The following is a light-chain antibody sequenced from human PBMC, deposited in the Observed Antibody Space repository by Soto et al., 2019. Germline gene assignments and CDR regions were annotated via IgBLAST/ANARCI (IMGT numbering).Light chain of an antibody. J-gene: IGLJ2*01. Sequence: QSALTQPASVSASPGQSIAISCTGTTSDVGGYNHVSWYQQHPGKAPKLMIYDVNRRPSGVSDRFSGSKSGNTASLTITGLQAEDEADYYCSSYATSSVVFGGGTKLTVL. CDR2: DVN. V-gene: IGLV2-14*03. CDR1: TSDVGGYNH. CDR3: SSYATSSVV.